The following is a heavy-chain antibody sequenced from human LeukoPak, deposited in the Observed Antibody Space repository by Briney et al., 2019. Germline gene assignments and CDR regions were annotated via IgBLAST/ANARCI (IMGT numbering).Heavy chain of an antibody. Sequence: ASVKVSCKASGYTFTDYYIHWVRQAPGQGLEWMGRIDPDSGVTNSAQNFRGRVTMTRDTSITTAYMELSGLRSDDTAVYYCARDQARTTTWYLYMNYWGQGTLVTVSS. CDR3: ARDQARTTTWYLYMNY. D-gene: IGHD3/OR15-3a*01. CDR2: IDPDSGVT. V-gene: IGHV1-2*06. J-gene: IGHJ4*02. CDR1: GYTFTDYY.